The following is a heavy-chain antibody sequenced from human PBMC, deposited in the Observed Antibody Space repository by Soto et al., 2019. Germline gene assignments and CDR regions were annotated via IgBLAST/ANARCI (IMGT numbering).Heavy chain of an antibody. J-gene: IGHJ5*02. CDR1: GFAFSSYG. V-gene: IGHV3-33*06. CDR2: IWYDGSNE. Sequence: GGSLRLSCAASGFAFSSYGMHWVRQAPGQGLEWVAAIWYDGSNENYADSVKGRFTISRDNSKNTLYLQMDSLRSDDTAVYYCAKDFTGSLVHAWGQGTLVTVSS. D-gene: IGHD3-9*01. CDR3: AKDFTGSLVHA.